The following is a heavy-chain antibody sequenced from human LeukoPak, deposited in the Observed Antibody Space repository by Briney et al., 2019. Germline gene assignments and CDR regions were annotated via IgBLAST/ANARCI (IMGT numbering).Heavy chain of an antibody. J-gene: IGHJ6*02. Sequence: ASVNVSCKASGGTFSSYAISWVRQAPGQGLEWMGGIIPIFGTANYAQKFQGRVTITADESTSTAYMELSSLRSEDTAVYYCASAPVVVVAATRYYYYGMDVWGQGTTVTVSS. CDR3: ASAPVVVVAATRYYYYGMDV. V-gene: IGHV1-69*13. CDR1: GGTFSSYA. D-gene: IGHD2-15*01. CDR2: IIPIFGTA.